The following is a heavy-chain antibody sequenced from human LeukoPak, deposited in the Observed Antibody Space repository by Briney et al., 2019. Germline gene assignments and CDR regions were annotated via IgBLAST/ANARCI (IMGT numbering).Heavy chain of an antibody. Sequence: GGSLRLSCAASGFTFSNYAMSWVRQAPGKGLEWVSAISGSGGSTYYADSVKSRFTISRDNSKNTLYLQMNSLRAEDTAVYYCALNGREVPSGAFDIWGQGTMVTVSS. CDR3: ALNGREVPSGAFDI. J-gene: IGHJ3*02. CDR2: ISGSGGST. D-gene: IGHD3-16*02. CDR1: GFTFSNYA. V-gene: IGHV3-23*01.